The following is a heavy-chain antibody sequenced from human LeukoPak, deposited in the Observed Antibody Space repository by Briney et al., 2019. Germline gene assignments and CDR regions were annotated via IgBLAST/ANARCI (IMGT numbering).Heavy chain of an antibody. Sequence: GASVKVSCKASGYTFTSYDINWVRQATGQGLEWMGWMNPNSGNTGYAQKFQGRVTMTRNTSISTAYMELSSLRSEDTAVYYCARNGWIAGSSSEIGWFDPWGQGTLVTVSS. CDR1: GYTFTSYD. CDR2: MNPNSGNT. J-gene: IGHJ5*02. V-gene: IGHV1-8*01. D-gene: IGHD6-6*01. CDR3: ARNGWIAGSSSEIGWFDP.